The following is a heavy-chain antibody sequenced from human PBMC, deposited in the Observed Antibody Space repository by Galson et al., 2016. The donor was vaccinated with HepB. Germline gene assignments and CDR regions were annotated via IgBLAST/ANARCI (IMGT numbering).Heavy chain of an antibody. CDR3: ARNSFWNALDV. V-gene: IGHV3-21*01. Sequence: SLRLSCAASGFIFRSFTMPWVRQSPGKGLEWVASMSSNDRSVTEMHYTDSVKGRFTIYRDNAKNSLYLQMNSLRADDTAVYYCARNSFWNALDVWGQGTTVTVPS. J-gene: IGHJ6*02. CDR1: GFIFRSFT. CDR2: MSSNDRSVTEM. D-gene: IGHD3-3*01.